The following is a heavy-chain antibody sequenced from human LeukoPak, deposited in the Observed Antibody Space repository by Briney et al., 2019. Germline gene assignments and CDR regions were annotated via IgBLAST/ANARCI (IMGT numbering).Heavy chain of an antibody. V-gene: IGHV1-18*01. CDR1: GYTFTSYG. D-gene: IGHD3-22*01. J-gene: IGHJ5*02. Sequence: GASVKVPCKASGYTFTSYGISWVRQAPGQGLEWMGWISAYNGNTNYAQKLQGRVTMTTDTSTSTAYMELRSLRSDDTAVYYCARATDYYDSSGYPFDPWGQGTLVTVSS. CDR3: ARATDYYDSSGYPFDP. CDR2: ISAYNGNT.